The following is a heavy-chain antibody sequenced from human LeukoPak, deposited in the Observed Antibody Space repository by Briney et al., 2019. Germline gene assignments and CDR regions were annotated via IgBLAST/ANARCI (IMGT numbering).Heavy chain of an antibody. CDR3: ARGGIVLRYFDY. CDR1: GASISSGSYY. D-gene: IGHD3-9*01. V-gene: IGHV4-39*07. Sequence: SETLSLTCTVSGASISSGSYYWSWIRQPPGKGLEWIGEINHSGSTNYNPSLKSRVTISVDTSKNQFSLKLSSVTAADTAVYYCARGGIVLRYFDYWGQGTLVTVSS. J-gene: IGHJ4*02. CDR2: INHSGST.